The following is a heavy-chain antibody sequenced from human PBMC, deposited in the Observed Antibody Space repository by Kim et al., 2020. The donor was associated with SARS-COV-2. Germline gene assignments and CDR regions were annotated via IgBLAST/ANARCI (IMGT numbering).Heavy chain of an antibody. Sequence: GGSLRLSCTASGFTFNTYWMTWVRQAPGKGLEWVANIKQDGSEKNYADSVKGRVIISRNNAKNSLYLQMSSLGAEDTAVYYCARDPVDYDYGMDVWGQGT. J-gene: IGHJ6*02. CDR1: GFTFNTYW. CDR2: IKQDGSEK. V-gene: IGHV3-7*03. CDR3: ARDPVDYDYGMDV.